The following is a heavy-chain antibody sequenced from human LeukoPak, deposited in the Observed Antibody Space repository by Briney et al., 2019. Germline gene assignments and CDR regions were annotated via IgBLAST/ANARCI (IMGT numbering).Heavy chain of an antibody. D-gene: IGHD6-13*01. CDR3: ARGGAAAAGTADY. Sequence: GESLKISCKGSGYTFTRYWIGWVRQMPGKGLEWMGIIYPGDSDTRYSPSFQGQVTISADKSISIAYLQWSSLKASDTAMYYCARGGAAAAGTADYWGQGTLVTVSS. J-gene: IGHJ4*02. CDR2: IYPGDSDT. CDR1: GYTFTRYW. V-gene: IGHV5-51*01.